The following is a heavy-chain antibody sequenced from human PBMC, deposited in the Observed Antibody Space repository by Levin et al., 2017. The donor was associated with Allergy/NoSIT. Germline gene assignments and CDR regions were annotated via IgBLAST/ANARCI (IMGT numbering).Heavy chain of an antibody. Sequence: GGSLRLSCAASGFTFSSYSMNWVRQAPGKGLEWVSSISSSSSYIYYADSVKGRFTISRDNAKNSLYLQMNSLRAEDTAVYYCARGSRGVTKGYYYYMDVWGKGTTVTVSS. CDR1: GFTFSSYS. V-gene: IGHV3-21*01. J-gene: IGHJ6*03. CDR3: ARGSRGVTKGYYYYMDV. CDR2: ISSSSSYI. D-gene: IGHD1-14*01.